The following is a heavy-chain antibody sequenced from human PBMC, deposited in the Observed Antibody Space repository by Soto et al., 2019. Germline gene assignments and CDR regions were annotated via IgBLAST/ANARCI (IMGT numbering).Heavy chain of an antibody. CDR1: GFTFSSYG. CDR2: ISYDGSNK. CDR3: ANIVDY. V-gene: IGHV3-30*18. Sequence: GGSLRLSCAASGFTFSSYGMHWVRQAPGKGLEWVAVISYDGSNKYYADSVKGRFTISRDNSKNTLYLQMNSLRAEDTAVYYCANIVDYWGQGTLVTVSS. J-gene: IGHJ4*02.